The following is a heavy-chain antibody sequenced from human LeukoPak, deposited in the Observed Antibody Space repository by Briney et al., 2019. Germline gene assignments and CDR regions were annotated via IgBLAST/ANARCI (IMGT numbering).Heavy chain of an antibody. Sequence: ASVKVSCKPSGYTFTNYYIHWVRQAPGQGPEWVGWINPASAGAAFAPKFQGRVSMTWDSSITTAFMDLTSLRSNDTAIYYCARQLGNYYRAFDFWGQGTLVTVSS. CDR1: GYTFTNYY. CDR2: INPASAGA. J-gene: IGHJ4*02. V-gene: IGHV1-2*02. CDR3: ARQLGNYYRAFDF. D-gene: IGHD1-26*01.